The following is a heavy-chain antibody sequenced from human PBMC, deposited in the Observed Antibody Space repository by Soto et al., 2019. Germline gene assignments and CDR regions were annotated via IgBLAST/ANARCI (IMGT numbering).Heavy chain of an antibody. CDR1: GYSLTDYY. J-gene: IGHJ6*02. CDR2: INPKSGGT. D-gene: IGHD3-16*01. CDR3: ARGLITVPPYSYFGLDV. V-gene: IGHV1-2*02. Sequence: QLVQSGAEVKKPGASLRVSCTASGYSLTDYYIHWLRQAPGQGFEWMGWINPKSGGTSYAEKFRGGVTLTRDTSVSTVYREVNTLTSGDPAIYYCARGLITVPPYSYFGLDVWGQGATVTVSS.